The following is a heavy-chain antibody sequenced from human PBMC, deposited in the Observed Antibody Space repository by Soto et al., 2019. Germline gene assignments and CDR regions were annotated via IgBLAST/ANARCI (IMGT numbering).Heavy chain of an antibody. CDR1: GFTFSTYA. J-gene: IGHJ4*02. V-gene: IGHV3-23*01. CDR2: IVGNGGAT. CDR3: ATDYYYDSGSH. Sequence: EVQLLESGGGLVQPGGSLRLSCAASGFTFSTYAMPWVRQAPGKGLEWVSGIVGNGGATYYADSVKGRFSISRDNSKNTLYLQMNSLRPEDTAVYYCATDYYYDSGSHWGQGTLVIVSA. D-gene: IGHD3-10*01.